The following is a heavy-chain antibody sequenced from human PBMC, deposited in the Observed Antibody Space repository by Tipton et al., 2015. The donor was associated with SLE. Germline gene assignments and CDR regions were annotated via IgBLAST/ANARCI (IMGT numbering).Heavy chain of an antibody. CDR3: ARGGFTMIVVG. Sequence: TLSLTCAVYGGSFSGYYWSWIRQPPGKGLEWIGEINHSGSTNYNPSLKSRVTISVDTSKNQFSLKLSSVTAADTAVYYCARGGFTMIVVGWGQGTLVTVSS. J-gene: IGHJ4*02. V-gene: IGHV4-34*01. CDR1: GGSFSGYY. D-gene: IGHD3-22*01. CDR2: INHSGST.